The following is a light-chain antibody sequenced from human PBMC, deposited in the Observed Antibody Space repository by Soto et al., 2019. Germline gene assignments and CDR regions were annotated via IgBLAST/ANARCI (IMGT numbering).Light chain of an antibody. CDR3: CSYAGISTYVL. V-gene: IGLV2-23*01. Sequence: QSVLTQPASVSGSPGQSISISCSGTRSDVGSYNLVSWYQQCPGKAPKLMIYEGSKRPSGVSNRFSGSKSGNTASLTISGLQAEDEAHYYCCSYAGISTYVLFGGGTQLTVL. CDR1: RSDVGSYNL. CDR2: EGS. J-gene: IGLJ7*01.